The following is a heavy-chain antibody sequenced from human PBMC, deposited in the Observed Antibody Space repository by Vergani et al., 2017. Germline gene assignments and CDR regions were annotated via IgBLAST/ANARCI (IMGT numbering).Heavy chain of an antibody. CDR2: IRNKAYGGTT. J-gene: IGHJ4*02. CDR3: SRGRGYSFGYSDS. CDR1: GFSFGDYA. D-gene: IGHD5-18*01. V-gene: IGHV3-49*04. Sequence: EVQLVESGGGLVPPGRSLRLSCAASGFSFGDYAMTWVRQAPGKGLEWVAFIRNKAYGGTTEYAASVKGRFTISRDDSKRLAYLQLSGLKTDDTAVYFCSRGRGYSFGYSDSWGQGTLVTVSS.